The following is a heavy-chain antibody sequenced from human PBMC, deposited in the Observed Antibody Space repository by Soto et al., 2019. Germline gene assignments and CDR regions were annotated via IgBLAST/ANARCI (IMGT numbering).Heavy chain of an antibody. CDR3: ARVQWELFSGGQSWFDP. J-gene: IGHJ5*02. CDR1: GYTFTSYG. V-gene: IGHV1-18*01. CDR2: ISAYNGNT. D-gene: IGHD1-26*01. Sequence: QVQLVQSGAEVKKPGASVKVSCKASGYTFTSYGISWVRQAPGQGLEWMGWISAYNGNTNYAQKLQGRVTMTTDTSTSTAYMELRSLRSDDTAVYYCARVQWELFSGGQSWFDPWGQGTLVTVSS.